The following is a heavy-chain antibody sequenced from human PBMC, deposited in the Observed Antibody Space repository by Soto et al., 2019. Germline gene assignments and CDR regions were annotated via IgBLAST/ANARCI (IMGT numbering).Heavy chain of an antibody. J-gene: IGHJ6*02. CDR1: GFTFTSSA. CDR2: IVVGSGNT. CDR3: AADRKYSSSVVDV. V-gene: IGHV1-58*01. D-gene: IGHD6-6*01. Sequence: QMQLVQSGPEVKKPGTSVKVSCKASGFTFTSSAVQWVRQARGQRLEWIGWIVVGSGNTNYAQKFQERVTITRDMSTSTAYMELSSLRSDDTAVYYCAADRKYSSSVVDVWGQGTTVTVSS.